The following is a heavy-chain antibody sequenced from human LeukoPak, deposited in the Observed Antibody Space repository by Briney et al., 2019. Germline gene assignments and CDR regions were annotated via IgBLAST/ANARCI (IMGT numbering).Heavy chain of an antibody. V-gene: IGHV1-2*02. Sequence: GASVKVSCKASGYTFTGYYMHWVRQAPGQGLEWMGWINPNSGGTNHAQKFQGRVTMTRDTSISTAYMELSRLRSDDTAVYYCARGDYDYVWGSYRLDYWGQGTLVTVSS. CDR3: ARGDYDYVWGSYRLDY. CDR2: INPNSGGT. J-gene: IGHJ4*02. CDR1: GYTFTGYY. D-gene: IGHD3-16*01.